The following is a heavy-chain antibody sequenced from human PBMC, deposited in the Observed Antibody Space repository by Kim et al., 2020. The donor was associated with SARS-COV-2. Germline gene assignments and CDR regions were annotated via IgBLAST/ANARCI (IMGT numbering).Heavy chain of an antibody. Sequence: GGSLRLSCAASGFTFSSYSMNWVRQAPGKGLEWISSISSSSSYIYYADSVKGRFTISRDNARASLYLQMNSLRAEDTAGYYWARVLTSGWSYFDYWGQGT. D-gene: IGHD6-19*01. CDR1: GFTFSSYS. V-gene: IGHV3-21*04. CDR3: ARVLTSGWSYFDY. J-gene: IGHJ4*02. CDR2: ISSSSSYI.